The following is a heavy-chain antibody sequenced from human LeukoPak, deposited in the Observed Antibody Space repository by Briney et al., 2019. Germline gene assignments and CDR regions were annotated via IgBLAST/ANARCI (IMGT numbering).Heavy chain of an antibody. D-gene: IGHD5-18*01. CDR2: INLDGSYT. J-gene: IGHJ4*02. CDR1: GFTFTNYW. CDR3: AKGGYTYAST. Sequence: PGGSLRLSCAASGFTFTNYWMHWVRQAPGKGLVWVSRINLDGSYTTYADSVKGRLTISRDNSKNVVYVRMNSLRVDDTAVYYCAKGGYTYASTWGKGTLVTVSS. V-gene: IGHV3-74*01.